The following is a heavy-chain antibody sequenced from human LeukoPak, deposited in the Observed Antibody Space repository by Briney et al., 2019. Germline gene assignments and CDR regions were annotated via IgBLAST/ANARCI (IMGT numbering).Heavy chain of an antibody. D-gene: IGHD3-22*01. Sequence: SETLSLTCTVSGGSISSSSYYWGWIRQPPGKGLEWIGSIYYSGSTYYNPSLKSRVTISVDTSKNQFSLKLSSVTAADTAVYYCARGGGRPTYDSSGYYYPQLPTKYYFDYWGQGTLVTVSS. J-gene: IGHJ4*02. CDR3: ARGGGRPTYDSSGYYYPQLPTKYYFDY. V-gene: IGHV4-39*07. CDR2: IYYSGST. CDR1: GGSISSSSYY.